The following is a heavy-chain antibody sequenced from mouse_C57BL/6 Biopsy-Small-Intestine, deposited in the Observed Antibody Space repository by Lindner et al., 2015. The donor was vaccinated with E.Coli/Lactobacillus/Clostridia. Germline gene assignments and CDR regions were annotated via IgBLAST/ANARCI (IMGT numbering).Heavy chain of an antibody. V-gene: IGHV5-17*01. J-gene: IGHJ2*01. CDR3: ARGPIYYYGSSHFDY. Sequence: VQLQESGGGLVKPGGSLKLSCAASGFTFSDYGMRWVRQAPEKGLEWVAYISSGSSTIYYADTVKGRFTISRDNAKNTLFLQMTSLRSEDTAMYYCARGPIYYYGSSHFDYWGQGTTLTVSS. D-gene: IGHD1-1*01. CDR1: GFTFSDYG. CDR2: ISSGSSTI.